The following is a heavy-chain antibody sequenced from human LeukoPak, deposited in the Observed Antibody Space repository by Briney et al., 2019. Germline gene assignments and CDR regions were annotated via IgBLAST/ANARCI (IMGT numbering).Heavy chain of an antibody. CDR2: LYSDGST. CDR3: ARDGTQGSKFRCMDV. V-gene: IGHV3-53*01. Sequence: GGSLRLSCAASGFTVSRNYMSWVRQAPGKGLEWVSVLYSDGSTYHADSVKVRFTISRDNSKNTLVLQMNSLRVEDTAVYYCARDGTQGSKFRCMDVWGKGTTVIISS. D-gene: IGHD1-26*01. CDR1: GFTVSRNY. J-gene: IGHJ6*03.